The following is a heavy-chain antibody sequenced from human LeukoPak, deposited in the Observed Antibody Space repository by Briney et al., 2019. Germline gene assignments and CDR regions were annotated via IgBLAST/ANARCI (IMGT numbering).Heavy chain of an antibody. CDR2: ISGSGGST. Sequence: GGSLRLSCAASGFTFSTYAMSWVRQTPGKGLEWVSAISGSGGSTYYAGSVKGRFTISRDNSKSTLYLQMNSLRAEDTAVYYCAKSRVSYYYGMDVWGQGTTVTVSS. CDR1: GFTFSTYA. V-gene: IGHV3-23*01. CDR3: AKSRVSYYYGMDV. J-gene: IGHJ6*02.